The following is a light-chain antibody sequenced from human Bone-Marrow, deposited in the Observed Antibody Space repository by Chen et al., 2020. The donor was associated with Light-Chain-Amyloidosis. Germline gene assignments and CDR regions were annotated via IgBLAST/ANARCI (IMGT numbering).Light chain of an antibody. CDR1: SRDIGTFNY. J-gene: IGLJ2*01. CDR2: EVS. V-gene: IGLV2-14*01. CDR3: SSYTSTTTDVI. Sequence: QSALTQPASVSGSPGQSITISCTGTSRDIGTFNYVSWYQQHPGKPPQLIIFEVSNRPSGVSDCFSGSKAGNTASLTISGLQPGDEADFYCSSYTSTTTDVIFGGGTKLTVL.